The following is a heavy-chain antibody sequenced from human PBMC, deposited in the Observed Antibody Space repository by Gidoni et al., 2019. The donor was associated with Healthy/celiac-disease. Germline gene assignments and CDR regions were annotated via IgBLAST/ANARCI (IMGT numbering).Heavy chain of an antibody. J-gene: IGHJ6*02. Sequence: QVQLVQSGAEVKKPGASVTVSCKASGYPFTGYYMHWVRPAPGQGLEWMGWINPNSGGTNYAQKFQGWVTMTRDTSISTAYMELSRLRSDDTAVYYCARVGWNDSGMDVWGQGTTVTVSS. CDR2: INPNSGGT. D-gene: IGHD1-1*01. CDR3: ARVGWNDSGMDV. V-gene: IGHV1-2*04. CDR1: GYPFTGYY.